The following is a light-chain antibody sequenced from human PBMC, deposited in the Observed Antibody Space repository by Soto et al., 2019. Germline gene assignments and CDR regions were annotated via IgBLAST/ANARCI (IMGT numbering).Light chain of an antibody. CDR1: SSDVGGYDY. CDR2: DVS. V-gene: IGLV2-11*01. CDR3: CSYAGGYTFGV. J-gene: IGLJ2*01. Sequence: QSALTQPRSVSGSTGQSVTISCTGTSSDVGGYDYVSWYQQQPGKAPKLMIYDVSKRPSGVPDRFSGSKSGNTASLTISGLQGDDEADYYCCSYAGGYTFGVFGGGTQLTVL.